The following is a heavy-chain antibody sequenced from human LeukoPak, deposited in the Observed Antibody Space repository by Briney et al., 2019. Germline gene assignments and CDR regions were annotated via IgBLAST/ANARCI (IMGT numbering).Heavy chain of an antibody. CDR2: ISAYNGNT. CDR1: SYTFPNYA. V-gene: IGHV1-18*01. J-gene: IGHJ5*02. CDR3: ARGLEWLTRRHTWFDP. D-gene: IGHD3-3*01. Sequence: ASVKVSCKASSYTFPNYAFTWVRQAPGQGLEWMGWISAYNGNTNYAQKLQCRVTRTTDTSTSTAYMELRSLRSDDTAVYYCARGLEWLTRRHTWFDPWGQGTLVTVSS.